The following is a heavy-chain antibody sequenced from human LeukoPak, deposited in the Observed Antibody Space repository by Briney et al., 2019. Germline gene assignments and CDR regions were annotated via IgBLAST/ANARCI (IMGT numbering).Heavy chain of an antibody. CDR1: GFRFSGYS. CDR2: MSSSGSVI. V-gene: IGHV3-48*04. D-gene: IGHD3-9*01. Sequence: PGGSLTLSCAASGFRFSGYSMNWVRQAPGKGLEWVAYMSSSGSVIYYADSVRGRFTISRDNAKNSLYLQMNSLRAEDTAVYYCARVLSAFDIWGQGTMVTVSS. CDR3: ARVLSAFDI. J-gene: IGHJ3*02.